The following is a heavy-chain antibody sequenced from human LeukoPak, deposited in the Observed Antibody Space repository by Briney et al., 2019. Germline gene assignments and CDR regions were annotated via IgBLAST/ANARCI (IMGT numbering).Heavy chain of an antibody. J-gene: IGHJ6*03. CDR1: GFTFSSYG. V-gene: IGHV3-30*02. CDR2: IRYDGSNK. D-gene: IGHD3-22*01. Sequence: GGSLRLSCAASGFTFSSYGMHWVRQAPGKGLEWVAFIRYDGSNKYYADSVKGRFTISRDNSKNTLYLQMNSLRAEDTAVYYCAKVQQHYDSSGYYPNEYYYYYMDVWGKGTTVTISS. CDR3: AKVQQHYDSSGYYPNEYYYYYMDV.